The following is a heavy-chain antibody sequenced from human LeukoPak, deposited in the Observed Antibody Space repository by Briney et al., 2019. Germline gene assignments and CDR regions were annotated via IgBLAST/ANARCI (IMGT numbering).Heavy chain of an antibody. CDR3: ARTLKGTHDY. V-gene: IGHV4-59*01. J-gene: IGHJ4*02. CDR2: IYYSGST. CDR1: GGSISSYY. Sequence: SETLSLTCTVSGGSISSYYWSWIRQPPGKGLEWIGYIYYSGSTNYNPSLKSRVTISVDTSKNQFSLKLSSVTAADTAVYYCARTLKGTHDYWGQGTLVTVPS.